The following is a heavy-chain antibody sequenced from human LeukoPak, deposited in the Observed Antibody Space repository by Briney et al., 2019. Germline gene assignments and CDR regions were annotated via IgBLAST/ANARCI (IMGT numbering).Heavy chain of an antibody. D-gene: IGHD1-1*01. CDR1: GFPFIEYS. V-gene: IGHV3-48*01. J-gene: IGHJ4*02. CDR3: ARDHNYAFDN. Sequence: SGGSLRLSGTASGFPFIEYSMNWVPQAPGKGLEWISYIGIDSGNTKYAASVRGRFTISADKAKNSLYLQMNSLRVEDTAVYYCARDHNYAFDNWGQGTLVSVAS. CDR2: IGIDSGNT.